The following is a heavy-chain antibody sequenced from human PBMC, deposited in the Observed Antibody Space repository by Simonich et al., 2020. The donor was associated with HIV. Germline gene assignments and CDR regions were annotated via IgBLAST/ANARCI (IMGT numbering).Heavy chain of an antibody. Sequence: EVQLVESGGGLVQPGRSLRLSCAASGFTFDDYAMHWVRQAPGKGREWVSGISDSGDMSFDADSVKGRFTISRDNSKNTLYLQMNSLRVEDTAIYYCAREDGYWGQGTLVTVSS. CDR1: GFTFDDYA. V-gene: IGHV3-23*04. CDR3: AREDGY. CDR2: ISDSGDMS. J-gene: IGHJ4*02.